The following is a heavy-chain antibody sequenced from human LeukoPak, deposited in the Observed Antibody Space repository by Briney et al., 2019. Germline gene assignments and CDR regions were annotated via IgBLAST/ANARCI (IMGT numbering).Heavy chain of an antibody. CDR1: GYTFTSYD. Sequence: ASVKVSCKASGYTFTSYDINWVRQATGQGLEWMGWMNPNSGNTGYAQKFQGRVTITRNTSISTAYMELSSLRSEDTAMYYCARGDYYDSSGYYYYGAFDIWGQGTMVTVSS. CDR2: MNPNSGNT. V-gene: IGHV1-8*03. J-gene: IGHJ3*02. D-gene: IGHD3-22*01. CDR3: ARGDYYDSSGYYYYGAFDI.